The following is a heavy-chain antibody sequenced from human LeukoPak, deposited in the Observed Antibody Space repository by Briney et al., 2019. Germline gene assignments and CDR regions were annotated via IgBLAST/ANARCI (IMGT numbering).Heavy chain of an antibody. D-gene: IGHD3-10*01. Sequence: GGSLRLSCAASGFTFSSYGMHWVRQAPGKGLEWVAVISYDGSNKYYADSVKGRFTISRDNSKNTLYLQMNSLRAEDTAVYYCAKDQDYYGSGSYSPLDYWGQGTLVTVSS. J-gene: IGHJ4*02. CDR1: GFTFSSYG. V-gene: IGHV3-30*18. CDR2: ISYDGSNK. CDR3: AKDQDYYGSGSYSPLDY.